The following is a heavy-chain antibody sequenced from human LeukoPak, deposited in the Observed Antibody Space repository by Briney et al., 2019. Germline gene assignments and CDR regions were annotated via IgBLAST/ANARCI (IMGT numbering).Heavy chain of an antibody. J-gene: IGHJ4*02. CDR2: ISDSGGYT. CDR1: GFTFSSYA. Sequence: GGSLRLSCAASGFTFSSYAVSWVRQAPGKGLEGILSISDSGGYTYYADSVKGRFTISRDNSKNTLYLHLNSLTAADTAIYYCAKDWRNWDNCGGDCLDHWGQGTLVTVSS. V-gene: IGHV3-23*01. CDR3: AKDWRNWDNCGGDCLDH. D-gene: IGHD2-21*01.